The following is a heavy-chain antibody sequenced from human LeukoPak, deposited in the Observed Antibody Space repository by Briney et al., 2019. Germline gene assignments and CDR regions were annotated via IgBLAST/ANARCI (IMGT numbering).Heavy chain of an antibody. CDR3: ARGGSSWYLGGVGY. D-gene: IGHD6-13*01. CDR1: GFTFSSYS. CDR2: ISSSSSYI. J-gene: IGHJ4*02. Sequence: TGGSLRLSCAASGFTFSSYSMNWVRQAPGKGLEWVSSISSSSSYIYYADSVKGRFTISRDNAKNSLYLQMNSLRAEDTAVYYCARGGSSWYLGGVGYWGQGTLVTVSS. V-gene: IGHV3-21*01.